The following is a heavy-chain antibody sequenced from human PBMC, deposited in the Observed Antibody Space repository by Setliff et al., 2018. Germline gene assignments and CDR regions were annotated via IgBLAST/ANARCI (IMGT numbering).Heavy chain of an antibody. CDR3: TVYNTGSSKDHY. J-gene: IGHJ4*02. D-gene: IGHD2-8*02. CDR1: GGSISSHY. Sequence: PSETLSLTCTVSGGSISSHYWSWIRQPPGEGLEWIGSIYYSGSTYYNPSLKSRVTISVDTSKNQFSLKLSSVTAADTALYYCTVYNTGSSKDHYWGQGTPVTVSS. V-gene: IGHV4-59*05. CDR2: IYYSGST.